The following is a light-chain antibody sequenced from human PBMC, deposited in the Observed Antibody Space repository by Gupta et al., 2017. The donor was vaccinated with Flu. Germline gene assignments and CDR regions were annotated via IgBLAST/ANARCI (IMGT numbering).Light chain of an antibody. V-gene: IGKV3-20*01. J-gene: IGKJ4*01. CDR1: QSVSSSY. CDR2: GAS. Sequence: EIVLTLSPGTLSLSPGERATLSCMASQSVSSSYLAWYQQKPGRLPGSSSGASSRATGTPDRFSGSGSGTDFTLTSSRLEPEDLAVYYCQQYGSSPSFGGGTKVEIK. CDR3: QQYGSSPS.